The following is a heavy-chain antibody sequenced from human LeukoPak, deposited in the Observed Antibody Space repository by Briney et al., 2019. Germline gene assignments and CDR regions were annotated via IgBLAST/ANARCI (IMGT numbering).Heavy chain of an antibody. CDR1: GYTFTDFG. CDR3: ARDSPYDSSGWYYFDY. V-gene: IGHV1-18*01. CDR2: ISPFNGDT. J-gene: IGHJ4*02. Sequence: EASVKVSCKASGYTFTDFGVNWVRQAPGQGLEWMGWISPFNGDTNYAQKLQGRVTMTTDTSTSTAYMELRSLRSDDTAVYYCARDSPYDSSGWYYFDYWGQGTLVTVSS. D-gene: IGHD3-22*01.